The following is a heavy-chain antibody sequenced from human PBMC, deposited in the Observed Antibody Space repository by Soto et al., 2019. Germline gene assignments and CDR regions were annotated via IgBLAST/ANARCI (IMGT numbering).Heavy chain of an antibody. CDR3: AINFVDCISTSCYEGGYYYYYGMDV. Sequence: SETLSLTCTVSGGSISSSSYYWGWIRQPPGKGLEWIGSIYYSGSTYYNPSLKSRVTISVDTSKNQFSLKLSSVTAADRAVYYCAINFVDCISTSCYEGGYYYYYGMDVWGHGTTVTGSS. V-gene: IGHV4-39*01. CDR2: IYYSGST. D-gene: IGHD2-2*01. J-gene: IGHJ6*02. CDR1: GGSISSSSYY.